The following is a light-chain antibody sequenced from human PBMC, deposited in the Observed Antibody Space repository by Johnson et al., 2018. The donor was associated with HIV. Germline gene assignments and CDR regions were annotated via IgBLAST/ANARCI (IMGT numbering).Light chain of an antibody. J-gene: IGLJ1*01. CDR2: DNN. CDR1: SSNIGRNY. V-gene: IGLV1-51*01. Sequence: QSVLTQPPSVSAAPGQKVTISCSGSSSNIGRNYVSWYQQLPATAPKLLIFDNNKRPSGIPDRFSASKSGTSAPLGTTGLQTGDEADYYCGTWDSSLSAYVFGTGTKVTVL. CDR3: GTWDSSLSAYV.